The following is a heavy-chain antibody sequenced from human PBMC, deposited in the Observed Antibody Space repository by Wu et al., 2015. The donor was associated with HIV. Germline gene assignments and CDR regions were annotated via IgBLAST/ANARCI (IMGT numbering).Heavy chain of an antibody. CDR3: ARTPDGDGYNLGWYFDL. Sequence: QVQLQESGPGLVKPSGDPVPHLQCLWWLHQWLLLELDPTAPGKGLEWIGYMFYSGSTNYSPSLKSRVTISIDTSKSHFSLKLSSVTAADTAVYYCARTPDGDGYNLGWYFDLWGRGTLVTVSS. CDR1: WLHQWLL. CDR2: MFYSGST. J-gene: IGHJ2*01. D-gene: IGHD5-24*01. V-gene: IGHV4-59*01.